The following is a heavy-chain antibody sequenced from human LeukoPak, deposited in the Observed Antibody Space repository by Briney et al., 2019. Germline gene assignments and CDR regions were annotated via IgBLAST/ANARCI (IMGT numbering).Heavy chain of an antibody. D-gene: IGHD6-19*01. CDR3: ARFIAVAGKGYFDY. CDR1: GGSISSYY. V-gene: IGHV4-59*12. CDR2: IYYSGST. Sequence: PSETLSLTCTVSGGSISSYYWSCIRQPPGKGLEWIGYIYYSGSTNYNPSLKSRVTISVDTSKNQFSLKLSSVTAADTAVYNCARFIAVAGKGYFDYWGQGTLVTVSS. J-gene: IGHJ4*02.